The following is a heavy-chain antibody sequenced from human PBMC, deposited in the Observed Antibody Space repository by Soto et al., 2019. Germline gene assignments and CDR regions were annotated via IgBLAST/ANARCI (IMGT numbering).Heavy chain of an antibody. CDR2: ISAHNGNT. D-gene: IGHD1-1*01. CDR1: GYAFTTYG. J-gene: IGHJ4*02. CDR3: ARGRYGDY. V-gene: IGHV1-18*01. Sequence: QVHLGQSGAEVKKPGASVKVSCKGSGYAFTTYGITWVRQAPGQGLEWMGWISAHNGNTNYAQKLQGRVTVTRDTATSAAYMSLRSLRSDDPAVYYCARGRYGDYWGQGALVTVSS.